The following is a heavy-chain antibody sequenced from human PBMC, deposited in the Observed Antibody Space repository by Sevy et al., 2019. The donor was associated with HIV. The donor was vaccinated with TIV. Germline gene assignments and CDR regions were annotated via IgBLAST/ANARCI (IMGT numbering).Heavy chain of an antibody. CDR2: IDPNSAGT. Sequence: ASVKVSCKASGYTFTGHYLHWVRQAPGRGLEWMGWIDPNSAGTNYAQKFKGRVTMARDTSFSTAYMELSRLRFDDTAMYYCVRIRFQTGAFDSWGQGTLVTVSS. CDR1: GYTFTGHY. CDR3: VRIRFQTGAFDS. D-gene: IGHD7-27*01. J-gene: IGHJ4*02. V-gene: IGHV1-2*02.